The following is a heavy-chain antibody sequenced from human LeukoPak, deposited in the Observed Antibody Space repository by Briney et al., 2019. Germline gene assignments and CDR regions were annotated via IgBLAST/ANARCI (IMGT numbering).Heavy chain of an antibody. D-gene: IGHD3-22*01. Sequence: SETLSLTCTVSGYSISSGYYWGWIRQPPGKGLDWIGSIYHSGSTYYNPSLKSRVTISVDTSKNQFSLKLSSVTAADTAVYYCARGLSGYYGSFDYWGQGTLVTVSS. J-gene: IGHJ4*02. V-gene: IGHV4-38-2*02. CDR3: ARGLSGYYGSFDY. CDR2: IYHSGST. CDR1: GYSISSGYY.